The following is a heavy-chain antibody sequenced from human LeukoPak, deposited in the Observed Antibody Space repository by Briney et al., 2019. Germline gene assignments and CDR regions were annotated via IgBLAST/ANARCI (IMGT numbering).Heavy chain of an antibody. CDR2: IYYTGDT. CDR1: GGSISTSSSYY. J-gene: IGHJ4*02. V-gene: IGHV4-39*01. CDR3: ARLRGYTYGNPGY. D-gene: IGHD5-18*01. Sequence: SETLSLTCTVSGGSISTSSSYYWGWIRQPPGKGLEWIGSIYYTGDTYYNSSLKSRVTISVDTPKNQFALKLTSVTAADTALYYCARLRGYTYGNPGYWGQGSLVTVSS.